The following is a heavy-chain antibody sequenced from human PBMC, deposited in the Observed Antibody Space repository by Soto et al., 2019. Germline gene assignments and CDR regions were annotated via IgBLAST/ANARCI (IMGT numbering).Heavy chain of an antibody. J-gene: IGHJ4*02. D-gene: IGHD2-8*01. CDR3: ARDPIEYCTNGVCYPPDY. CDR2: ISSSSYI. Sequence: GGSLRLSCAASGFTFSSYSMNWVRQAPGKGLEWVSSISSSSYIYHADSVKGRFTISRDNAKNSLYLQMNSLRAEDTAVYYCARDPIEYCTNGVCYPPDYWGQGTLVTVSS. CDR1: GFTFSSYS. V-gene: IGHV3-21*01.